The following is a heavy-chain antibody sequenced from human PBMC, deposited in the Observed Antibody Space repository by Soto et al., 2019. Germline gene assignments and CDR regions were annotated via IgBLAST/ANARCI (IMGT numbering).Heavy chain of an antibody. Sequence: GGSLRLSCAASGFTFSSYAMSWVRQAPGKGLEWVSAISGSGGSTYYADSVKGRFTISGDNSKNTLYLQMNSLRAEDTAVYYCSKAGPSPNYAFDYWGQGTLVTGSA. V-gene: IGHV3-23*01. CDR3: SKAGPSPNYAFDY. CDR1: GFTFSSYA. CDR2: ISGSGGST. J-gene: IGHJ4*01. D-gene: IGHD1-7*01.